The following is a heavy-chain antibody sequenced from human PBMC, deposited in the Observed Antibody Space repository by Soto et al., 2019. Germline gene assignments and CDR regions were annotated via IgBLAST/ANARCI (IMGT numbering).Heavy chain of an antibody. CDR2: INQDGGEG. D-gene: IGHD3-3*01. V-gene: IGHV3-7*01. J-gene: IGHJ5*02. Sequence: EVQLVDSGGGLVQPGGSLTLSCAASGFTFSNYWMSWVRQAPGKGLEWVANINQDGGEGFYVDSLKGRFTISRDNAKNSLYLQINSLRVEDTAMYYCAKGGSPCAECESWGQGTLVTVSS. CDR1: GFTFSNYW. CDR3: AKGGSPCAECES.